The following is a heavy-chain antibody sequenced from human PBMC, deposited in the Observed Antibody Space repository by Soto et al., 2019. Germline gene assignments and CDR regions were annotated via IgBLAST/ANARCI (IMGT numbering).Heavy chain of an antibody. V-gene: IGHV1-18*01. CDR2: ISAHNGNT. J-gene: IGHJ4*02. CDR3: ARGRYGDY. Sequence: QVHLVQSGAEVKKPGASVKVSCKGSGYAFTTYGITWVRQAPGQGLEWMGWISAHNGNTNYAQKLQGRVTVTRDTATSPAYMELRSLGSDDTAVYCCARGRYGDYWGQGALVTVSS. D-gene: IGHD1-1*01. CDR1: GYAFTTYG.